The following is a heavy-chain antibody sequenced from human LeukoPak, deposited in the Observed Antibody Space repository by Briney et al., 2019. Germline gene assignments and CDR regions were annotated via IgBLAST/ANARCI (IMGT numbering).Heavy chain of an antibody. CDR2: IKHDGSEK. J-gene: IGHJ4*02. CDR3: LRDTPFGGF. Sequence: AGSLILSCAASGFIFSSYWMSWVRQAPGKGLEWVANIKHDGSEKNYVDSVKGRFTISRDNAKKSLYLQMGNLRAEDTAVYYYLRDTPFGGFWGQGTLVTVSS. CDR1: GFIFSSYW. D-gene: IGHD3-16*01. V-gene: IGHV3-7*03.